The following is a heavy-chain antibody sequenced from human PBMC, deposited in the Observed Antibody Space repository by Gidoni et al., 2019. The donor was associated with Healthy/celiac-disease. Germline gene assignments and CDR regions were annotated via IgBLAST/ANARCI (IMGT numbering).Heavy chain of an antibody. J-gene: IGHJ6*03. V-gene: IGHV3-21*01. CDR2: ISSSSSYI. CDR3: AREDIVVSGYMDV. D-gene: IGHD2-15*01. Sequence: EVQLVESGGGLVKPGGSLRLSCAASGFTFSSYSMNWVGQAPGNGLECVSSISSSSSYIYYADSVKGRFTISRDNAKNSLYLQMNSLRAEDTAVYYCAREDIVVSGYMDVWGKGTTVTVSS. CDR1: GFTFSSYS.